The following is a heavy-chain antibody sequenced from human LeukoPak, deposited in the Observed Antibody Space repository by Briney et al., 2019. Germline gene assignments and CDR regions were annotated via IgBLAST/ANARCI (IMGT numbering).Heavy chain of an antibody. Sequence: GGSLRLSCAASGFTFSSYGMHWVRQAPGKGLEWVAFIRYDGSNKYYADSVKGRFTISRDNSKNTLYLQMNSLRAEDTAVYYCARAPGGFGELLFPLGAFDIWGQGTMVTVSS. D-gene: IGHD3-10*01. V-gene: IGHV3-30*02. CDR2: IRYDGSNK. CDR1: GFTFSSYG. J-gene: IGHJ3*02. CDR3: ARAPGGFGELLFPLGAFDI.